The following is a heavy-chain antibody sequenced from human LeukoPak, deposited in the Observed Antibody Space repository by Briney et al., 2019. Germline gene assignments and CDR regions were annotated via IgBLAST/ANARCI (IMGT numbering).Heavy chain of an antibody. J-gene: IGHJ5*02. CDR1: GFTFSSYG. V-gene: IGHV3-23*01. Sequence: PGGSLRLSCAASGFTFSSYGMHWVRQAPGKGLEWVAVISGSGGRTYYADSVKGRFTLSRDNSNNTLYLEMSSLRAEDTAVYYCAREGTYYDSSGYYVSWGQGTLVTVSS. CDR3: AREGTYYDSSGYYVS. CDR2: ISGSGGRT. D-gene: IGHD3-22*01.